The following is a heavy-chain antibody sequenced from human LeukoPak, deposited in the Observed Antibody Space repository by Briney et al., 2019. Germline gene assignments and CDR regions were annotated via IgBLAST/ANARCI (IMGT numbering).Heavy chain of an antibody. D-gene: IGHD3-16*01. J-gene: IGHJ4*02. CDR3: ARDQATSGGGLDS. V-gene: IGHV3-53*01. CDR1: GFTFSGTH. Sequence: GGSLRLSCAASGFTFSGTHMSWVRQAPGKGLEWVAAIYTGGTTYYSDSVEGRFTISRDKSKNTLYLQMDGLGVEDTAVYYCARDQATSGGGLDSWGQGTLVTVSS. CDR2: IYTGGTT.